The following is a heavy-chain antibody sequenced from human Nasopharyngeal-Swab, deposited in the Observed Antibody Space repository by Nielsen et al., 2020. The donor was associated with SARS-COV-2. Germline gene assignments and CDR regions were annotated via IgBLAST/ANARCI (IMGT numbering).Heavy chain of an antibody. CDR1: GYTFTTYA. J-gene: IGHJ4*02. CDR2: INPGTGNR. D-gene: IGHD1-26*01. Sequence: ASVKVSCKVSGYTFTTYAIHWVRHAPGQRLVWMAWINPGTGNREYSQRFQGRVTISADTSASTAYMELHRLRSEDTAVYYCARSGTVGAPGFDYWGQGTLVTVSS. V-gene: IGHV1-3*01. CDR3: ARSGTVGAPGFDY.